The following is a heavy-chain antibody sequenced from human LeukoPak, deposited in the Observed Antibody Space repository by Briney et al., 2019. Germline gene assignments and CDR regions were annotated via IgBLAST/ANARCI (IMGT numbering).Heavy chain of an antibody. CDR1: GGSISSYY. J-gene: IGHJ3*02. V-gene: IGHV4-34*01. D-gene: IGHD3-10*01. CDR3: ARKSERLLWFGEEAFDI. CDR2: INHSGST. Sequence: SETLSLTCTVSGGSISSYYWSWIRQPPGKGLEWIGEINHSGSTNYNPSLKSRVTISVDTSKNQFSLKLSSVTAADTAVYYCARKSERLLWFGEEAFDIWGQGTMVTVSS.